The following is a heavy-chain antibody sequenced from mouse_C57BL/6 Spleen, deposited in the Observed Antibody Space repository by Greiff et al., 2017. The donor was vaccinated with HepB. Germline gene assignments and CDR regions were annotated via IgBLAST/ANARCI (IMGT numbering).Heavy chain of an antibody. Sequence: QVQLQQPGAELVMPGASVKLSCKASGYTFTSYWMHWVKQRPGQGLEWIGEIDPSDSYTNYNQKFKGKSTLTVDKSSSTAYMQLSSLTSEDSAVYYGARLGDYDGDPYWGQGTTLTVSS. CDR3: ARLGDYDGDPY. J-gene: IGHJ2*01. V-gene: IGHV1-69*01. D-gene: IGHD2-4*01. CDR1: GYTFTSYW. CDR2: IDPSDSYT.